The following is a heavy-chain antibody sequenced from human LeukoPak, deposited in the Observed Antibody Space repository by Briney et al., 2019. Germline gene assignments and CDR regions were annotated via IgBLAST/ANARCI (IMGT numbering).Heavy chain of an antibody. CDR1: GFTFSSYA. CDR2: IIGGGGNT. D-gene: IGHD3-10*01. CDR3: AKPSYLSGSYGAFDY. Sequence: PGGSLRLSCAASGFTFSSYAMSWVRQAPGKGLEWVSTIIGGGGNTYYAESVTGRFTISRDNSKNTLYLQMNSLRAGDTAVYYCAKPSYLSGSYGAFDYWGQGTLVTVSS. V-gene: IGHV3-23*01. J-gene: IGHJ4*02.